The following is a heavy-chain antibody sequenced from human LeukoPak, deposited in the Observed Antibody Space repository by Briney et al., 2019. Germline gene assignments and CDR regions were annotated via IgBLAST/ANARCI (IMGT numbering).Heavy chain of an antibody. V-gene: IGHV1-2*02. J-gene: IGHJ4*02. CDR2: VNPNSGGT. CDR1: AFTSTGYY. Sequence: GASVTVSCMASAFTSTGYYIHWVRQAPGQGLEWMGWVNPNSGGTNYAQMFQGRVTMTRDTSINTAYMELSGLRSDDTAVYYCARDSYGGNWSLGYWGQGTLVTVSS. D-gene: IGHD4-23*01. CDR3: ARDSYGGNWSLGY.